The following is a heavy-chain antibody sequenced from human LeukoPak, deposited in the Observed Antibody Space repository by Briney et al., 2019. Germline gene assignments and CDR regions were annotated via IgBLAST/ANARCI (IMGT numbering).Heavy chain of an antibody. Sequence: QSGPTLVKPTQTLTLTCTFSGFSLSTSGVGVGWIRQPPGKALEWLALIYWDDDKRYSPSLKSGLTITKDTSKNQVVLTMTNMDPVDTATYYCAHNSPNYDILTGHQGFWFDPWGQGTLVTVSS. CDR3: AHNSPNYDILTGHQGFWFDP. J-gene: IGHJ5*02. CDR2: IYWDDDK. CDR1: GFSLSTSGVG. V-gene: IGHV2-5*02. D-gene: IGHD3-9*01.